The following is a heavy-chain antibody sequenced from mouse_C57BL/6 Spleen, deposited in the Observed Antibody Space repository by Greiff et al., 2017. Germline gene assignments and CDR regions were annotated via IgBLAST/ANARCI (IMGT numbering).Heavy chain of an antibody. Sequence: EVQLQQSGPALVKPGASVKISCKASGYTFTDYYMNWVKQSHGKSLEWIGDINPNNGGTSYNQKFKGKATLTVDKSSSTAYMELRSLTSEDSAVYYCARSYYGSSYDWFAYWGQGTLVTVSA. J-gene: IGHJ3*01. CDR1: GYTFTDYY. D-gene: IGHD1-1*01. CDR2: INPNNGGT. CDR3: ARSYYGSSYDWFAY. V-gene: IGHV1-26*01.